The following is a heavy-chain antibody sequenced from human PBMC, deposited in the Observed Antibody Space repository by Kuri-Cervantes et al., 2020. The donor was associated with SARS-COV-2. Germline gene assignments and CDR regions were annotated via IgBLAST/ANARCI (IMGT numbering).Heavy chain of an antibody. CDR1: GFTFSSYA. D-gene: IGHD2-15*01. J-gene: IGHJ6*02. CDR3: ARSFRYCSGGSCYDYYYGMDV. CDR2: IYSGGST. Sequence: ETLSLTCAASGFTFSSYAMSWVRQAPGKGLEWVSVIYSGGSTYYADSVKGRFTISRDNSKNTLYLQMNSLRAEDTAVYYCARSFRYCSGGSCYDYYYGMDVWGQGTTVTVSS. V-gene: IGHV3-53*01.